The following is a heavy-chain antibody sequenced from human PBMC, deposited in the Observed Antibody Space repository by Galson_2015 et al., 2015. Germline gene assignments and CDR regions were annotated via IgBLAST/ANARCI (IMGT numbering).Heavy chain of an antibody. J-gene: IGHJ6*03. CDR2: ISYDGSNK. D-gene: IGHD5-24*01. CDR1: GFTFSSYA. CDR3: ARGWATSYYMDV. Sequence: SLRLSCAASGFTFSSYAMHWVRQAPGKGLEWVAVISYDGSNKYYADSVKGRFTISRDNPKNTLYLQMNSLRAEDTAVYYRARGWATSYYMDVWGKGTTVAVSS. V-gene: IGHV3-30*01.